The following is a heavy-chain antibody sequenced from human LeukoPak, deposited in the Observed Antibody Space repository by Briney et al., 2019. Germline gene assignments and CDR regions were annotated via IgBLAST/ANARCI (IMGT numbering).Heavy chain of an antibody. J-gene: IGHJ4*02. CDR1: GFTFSSYA. V-gene: IGHV3-23*01. CDR3: AKAPYSSGWYGGVDY. CDR2: ISDSGGST. Sequence: PGGSLRLSCAASGFTFSSYAMSWVRQAPGKGLEWVSAISDSGGSTYYADSVKGRFTISRDNSKNTLYLQMNSLRAEDTAVYYCAKAPYSSGWYGGVDYWGQGTLVTVSS. D-gene: IGHD6-19*01.